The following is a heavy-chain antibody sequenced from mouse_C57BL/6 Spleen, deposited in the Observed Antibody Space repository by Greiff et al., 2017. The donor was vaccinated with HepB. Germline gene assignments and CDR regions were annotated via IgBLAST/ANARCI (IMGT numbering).Heavy chain of an antibody. CDR1: GYTFTSYW. CDR3: AREEGYYYFDY. Sequence: VQLQQPGAELVRPGSSVKLSCKASGYTFTSYWMHWVKQRPIQGLEWIGNIDPSDSETHYNQKFKDKATLTVDKSSSTAYMQLSSLTSEDSAVYYCAREEGYYYFDYWGQGTTLTVSS. J-gene: IGHJ2*01. V-gene: IGHV1-52*01. D-gene: IGHD2-3*01. CDR2: IDPSDSET.